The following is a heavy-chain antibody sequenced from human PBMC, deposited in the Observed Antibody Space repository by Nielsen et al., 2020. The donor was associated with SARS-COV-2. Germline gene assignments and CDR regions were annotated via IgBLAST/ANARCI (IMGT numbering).Heavy chain of an antibody. CDR2: IYYTGST. Sequence: SETLSLTCTVSGGSVASSTFYWGWLRQSPGKGLEWIGTIYYTGSTYYRPSLKSRVTLSVDTFKNQFSLKVNSVTGADTAVYYCVRHRRSGSYRDAFEIWGPGTMVAVAS. D-gene: IGHD1-26*01. CDR3: VRHRRSGSYRDAFEI. J-gene: IGHJ3*02. CDR1: GGSVASSTFY. V-gene: IGHV4-39*01.